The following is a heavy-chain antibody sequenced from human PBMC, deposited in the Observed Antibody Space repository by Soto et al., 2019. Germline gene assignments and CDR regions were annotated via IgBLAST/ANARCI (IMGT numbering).Heavy chain of an antibody. J-gene: IGHJ4*02. D-gene: IGHD4-17*01. Sequence: TSETLSLTCTVSGGSITLYYWNWIRRSPGKGLEWIGYMYSSGSTNYRSSLKSRVTISGDTSKNQFSLRLRSATAADTAVYFCARSTGYGDSYFDYWGQGALVTVSS. CDR3: ARSTGYGDSYFDY. CDR1: GGSITLYY. CDR2: MYSSGST. V-gene: IGHV4-59*01.